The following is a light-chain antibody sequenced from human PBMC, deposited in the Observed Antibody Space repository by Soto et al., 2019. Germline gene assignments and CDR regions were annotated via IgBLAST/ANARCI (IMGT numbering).Light chain of an antibody. J-gene: IGKJ4*01. CDR1: QSVSSY. CDR3: QQRSNWPST. V-gene: IGKV3-11*01. Sequence: EIVLTQSPATLSLSPEDRATLSCRASQSVSSYLAWYQQKPGQAPRLLIYDASNRAAGIPARFSGSGSGTDFTLTITSLEPEDFAVYYCQQRSNWPSTFGGGTKVDIK. CDR2: DAS.